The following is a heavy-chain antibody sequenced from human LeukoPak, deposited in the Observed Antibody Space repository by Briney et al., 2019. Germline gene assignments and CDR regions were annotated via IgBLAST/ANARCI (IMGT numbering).Heavy chain of an antibody. V-gene: IGHV4-59*05. CDR1: GGSISSYY. D-gene: IGHD2-21*02. J-gene: IGHJ4*02. Sequence: SETLSLTCTVSGGSISSYYWSWIRQPPGKGLEWIGSIYYSGSTYYNPSLKSRVTISVDTSKNQFSLKLSSVTAADTAVCYCATRAYCGGDCYYLDYWGQGTLVTVSS. CDR3: ATRAYCGGDCYYLDY. CDR2: IYYSGST.